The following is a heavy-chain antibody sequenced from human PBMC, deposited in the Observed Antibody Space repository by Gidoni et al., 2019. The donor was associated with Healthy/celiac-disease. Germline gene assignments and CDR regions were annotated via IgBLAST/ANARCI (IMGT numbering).Heavy chain of an antibody. CDR3: ARDQHGSGSYYTDACDI. D-gene: IGHD3-10*01. Sequence: QVQLQESGPGLVKPSETLSLTCTVSGGSISSYYGSCIRQPPGKGLEWIGYIYYCGSNNYNPSLKSRVTISVDTSKNQFSLKLSSVTAADTAVYYCARDQHGSGSYYTDACDIWGQGTMVTVSS. V-gene: IGHV4-59*01. CDR1: GGSISSYY. CDR2: IYYCGSN. J-gene: IGHJ3*02.